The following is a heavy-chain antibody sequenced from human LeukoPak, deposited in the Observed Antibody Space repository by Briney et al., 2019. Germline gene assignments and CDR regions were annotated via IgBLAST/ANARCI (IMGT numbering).Heavy chain of an antibody. Sequence: PGGSLRLSCAASGFTFSNYGMHWVRQAPGKGLEWVAVISYDGSNRYYADSVEGRFTISRDNSKNTLYLQMNSLRAEDTAVYYCAKPIMTTVTTLGLYFDYWGQGALVTVSS. CDR1: GFTFSNYG. CDR2: ISYDGSNR. V-gene: IGHV3-30*18. D-gene: IGHD4-17*01. CDR3: AKPIMTTVTTLGLYFDY. J-gene: IGHJ4*02.